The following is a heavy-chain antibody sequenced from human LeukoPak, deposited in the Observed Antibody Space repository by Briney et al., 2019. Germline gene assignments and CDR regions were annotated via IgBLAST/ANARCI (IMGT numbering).Heavy chain of an antibody. J-gene: IGHJ4*02. Sequence: PGESLKISCRGSGYRFTTYWIGWVRQMPGKGPEWMGIIYPGDSDTRYNPSFQGQVTISADKSISTAYLQWRSLKASDTAMYYCTRLSIEGATGSYFDYWGQGNLVTVSP. CDR1: GYRFTTYW. CDR3: TRLSIEGATGSYFDY. D-gene: IGHD1-26*01. CDR2: IYPGDSDT. V-gene: IGHV5-51*01.